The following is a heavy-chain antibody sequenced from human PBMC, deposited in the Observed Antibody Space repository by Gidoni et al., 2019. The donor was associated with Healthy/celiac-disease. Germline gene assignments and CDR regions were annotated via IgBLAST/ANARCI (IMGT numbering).Heavy chain of an antibody. J-gene: IGHJ6*02. V-gene: IGHV5-51*01. CDR3: ARRDSIAAAGTPYYYYGMDV. CDR2: IYPGDSET. Sequence: EVQLVQSGAEVKKPGESLKISCKGSGYSFTSYWIGWVRQMPGKGLEWMGIIYPGDSETRYSPSFQGQVTISADKSISTAYLQWSSLKASDTAMYYCARRDSIAAAGTPYYYYGMDVWGQGTTVTVSS. CDR1: GYSFTSYW. D-gene: IGHD6-13*01.